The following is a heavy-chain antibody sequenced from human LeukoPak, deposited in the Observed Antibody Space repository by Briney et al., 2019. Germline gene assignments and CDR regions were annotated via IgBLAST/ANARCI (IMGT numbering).Heavy chain of an antibody. CDR3: ARYSSSSVVGWFDP. V-gene: IGHV4-59*01. D-gene: IGHD6-6*01. CDR2: IYYSGST. J-gene: IGHJ5*02. Sequence: SETLSLTCTVSGGSISSYYWSWIRQPPGKGLEGIGYIYYSGSTNYNPSLKSRVTISVDTSKNQFSLKLSSVTAADTAVYYCARYSSSSVVGWFDPWGQGTLVTVSS. CDR1: GGSISSYY.